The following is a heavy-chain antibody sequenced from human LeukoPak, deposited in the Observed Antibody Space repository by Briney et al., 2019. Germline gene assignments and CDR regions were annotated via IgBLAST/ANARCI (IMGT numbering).Heavy chain of an antibody. CDR2: INHSGST. D-gene: IGHD3-10*01. CDR1: GFAFSDYY. J-gene: IGHJ4*02. CDR3: TLGSGSFAFDY. Sequence: GSLRLSCAASGFAFSDYYMNWIRQPPGKGLEWIGEINHSGSTNYNPSLKSRVTISVDTSKNQFSLKLSSVTAADTAVYYCTLGSGSFAFDYWGQGTLVTVSS. V-gene: IGHV4-34*01.